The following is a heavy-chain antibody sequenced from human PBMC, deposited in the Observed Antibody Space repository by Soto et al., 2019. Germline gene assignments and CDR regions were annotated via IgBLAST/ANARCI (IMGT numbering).Heavy chain of an antibody. CDR3: ARDKRGSDGPLRGKAMVRDYYYMDV. CDR1: GFTVSSNY. Sequence: GGSLRLSCAASGFTVSSNYMSWVRQAPGKGLEWVSVIYSGGSTYYADSVKGRFTISRDNSKNTLYLQMNSLRAEDTAVYYCARDKRGSDGPLRGKAMVRDYYYMDVWGKGTTVTVSS. D-gene: IGHD3-10*01. V-gene: IGHV3-66*01. J-gene: IGHJ6*03. CDR2: IYSGGST.